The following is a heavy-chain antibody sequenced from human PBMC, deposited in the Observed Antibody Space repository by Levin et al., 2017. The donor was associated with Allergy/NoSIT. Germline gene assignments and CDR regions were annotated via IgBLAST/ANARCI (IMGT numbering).Heavy chain of an antibody. D-gene: IGHD1-26*01. CDR1: GYSFTSYY. CDR2: INPSGGST. V-gene: IGHV1-46*01. Sequence: ASVKVSCKASGYSFTSYYMHWLRQAPGQGLEWMGVINPSGGSTSYAQRFQGRVTMTRDTSTSTVYMELSSLRSEDTAVYYCARDRATTGYYYGMDVWGQGTTVTVSS. CDR3: ARDRATTGYYYGMDV. J-gene: IGHJ6*02.